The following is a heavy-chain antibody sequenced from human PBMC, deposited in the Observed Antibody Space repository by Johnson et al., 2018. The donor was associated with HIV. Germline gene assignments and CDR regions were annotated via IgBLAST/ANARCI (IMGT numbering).Heavy chain of an antibody. V-gene: IGHV3-9*01. D-gene: IGHD1-26*01. J-gene: IGHJ3*02. CDR3: ARDGWEQRGETVGDGFDI. CDR2: VSWNSVRI. CDR1: GFTFDDYG. Sequence: EVQLVESGGGLVQPGGSLRLSCAASGFTFDDYGMHWVRQAPGKGLEWVSGVSWNSVRIGYADSVKGRFTISRDNTKNSVYLQMNSLRVEDTAFYYCARDGWEQRGETVGDGFDIWGQGTMVTVSS.